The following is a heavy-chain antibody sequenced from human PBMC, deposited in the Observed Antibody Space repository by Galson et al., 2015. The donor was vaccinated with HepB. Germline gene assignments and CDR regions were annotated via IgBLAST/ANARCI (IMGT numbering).Heavy chain of an antibody. J-gene: IGHJ4*02. V-gene: IGHV3-23*01. CDR1: GFTFSSYA. Sequence: SLRLSCAASGFTFSSYAMSWVRQAPGKGLEWVSAISGSGGSTYYADSVKGRFTISRDNSKNTLYLQMNSLRAEDTAVYYCAKGVGAQTYYSDYWGQGTLVTVSS. CDR3: AKGVGAQTYYSDY. D-gene: IGHD1-26*01. CDR2: ISGSGGST.